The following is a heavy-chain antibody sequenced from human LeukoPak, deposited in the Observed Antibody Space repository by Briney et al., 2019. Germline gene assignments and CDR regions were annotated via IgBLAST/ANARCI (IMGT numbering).Heavy chain of an antibody. CDR3: TTDGLGYCSSTSCFHFDY. V-gene: IGHV3-49*04. J-gene: IGHJ4*02. CDR1: GFTFGDYA. CDR2: IRSKAFGGTT. Sequence: PGGSLRLSCTASGFTFGDYAMTWVRQAPGKGLEWVGFIRSKAFGGTTDYAASVKGRFTISRDDSKNTLYLQMNSLKTEDTAVYYCTTDGLGYCSSTSCFHFDYWGQGTLVTVSS. D-gene: IGHD2-2*01.